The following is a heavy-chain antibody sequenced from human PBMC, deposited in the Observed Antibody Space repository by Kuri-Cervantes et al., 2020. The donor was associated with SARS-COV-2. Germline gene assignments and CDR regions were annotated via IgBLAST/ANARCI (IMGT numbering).Heavy chain of an antibody. CDR1: GGSISSSSYC. V-gene: IGHV4-39*01. CDR2: IYYSGST. CDR3: ARQGTIVVVPAALKTYFDY. J-gene: IGHJ4*02. Sequence: SETLSLTCTVSGGSISSSSYCWGWIRQPPGKGLEWIGSIYYSGSTYYNPSLKSRVTISVDTSKNQFSLKLSSVTAADTAVYYCARQGTIVVVPAALKTYFDYWGQGTLVTVSS. D-gene: IGHD2-2*01.